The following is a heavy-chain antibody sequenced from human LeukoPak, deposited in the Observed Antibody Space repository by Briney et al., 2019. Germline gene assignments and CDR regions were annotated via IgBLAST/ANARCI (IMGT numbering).Heavy chain of an antibody. J-gene: IGHJ4*02. CDR3: ATYSGYCSGGSCREFDY. CDR1: GGSFSGYY. CDR2: INHSGST. V-gene: IGHV4-34*01. D-gene: IGHD2-15*01. Sequence: SETLSLTCAVYGGSFSGYYWSWIRQPPGKGLEWIGEINHSGSTNYNPSLKSRVTISVDTSKNQFSLKLSSVTAADTAVYYCATYSGYCSGGSCREFDYWGQGTLVTVSS.